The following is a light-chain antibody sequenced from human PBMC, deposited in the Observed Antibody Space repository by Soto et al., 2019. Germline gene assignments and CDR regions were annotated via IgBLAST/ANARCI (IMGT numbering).Light chain of an antibody. CDR2: GAS. CDR3: PHYGSLPCT. CDR1: QSVRSTS. V-gene: IGKV3-20*01. Sequence: AFSQSPGPRSLSPGERATLPCRASQSVRSTSLAWYQQKPGQAPRLLIYGASSRDTGIPDRFSGGGSGTEFTLTISRLEPEDFAVAYCPHYGSLPCTFGQGTKV. J-gene: IGKJ1*01.